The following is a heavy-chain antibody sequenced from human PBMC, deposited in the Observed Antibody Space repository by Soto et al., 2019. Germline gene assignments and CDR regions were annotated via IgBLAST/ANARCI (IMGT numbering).Heavy chain of an antibody. J-gene: IGHJ4*02. CDR1: GDSITSNSYF. D-gene: IGHD3-10*01. CDR2: IYYSGTT. V-gene: IGHV4-39*01. Sequence: SETLSLTCTVSGDSITSNSYFWAWIRQPPGKGLEWIGSIYYSGTTYYNPSLKSRVTISVDRSKNLFSLKLSSVTAADTAVEDGARQLSVDYFDEWGQGALVTVAS. CDR3: ARQLSVDYFDE.